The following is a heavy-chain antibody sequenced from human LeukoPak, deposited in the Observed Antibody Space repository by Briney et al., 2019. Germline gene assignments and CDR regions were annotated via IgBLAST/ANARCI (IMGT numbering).Heavy chain of an antibody. CDR2: IWYDGSNK. V-gene: IGHV3-33*01. CDR1: GFTFSSYG. D-gene: IGHD5-18*01. J-gene: IGHJ4*02. Sequence: PGRSLRLSCAASGFTFSSYGMHWVRQAPGKGLEWVAVIWYDGSNKYYADSVKGRFTISIDNSKNTLYLQMNSLRAEDTAVYYCARDLGDTATFDYWGQGTLVTVSS. CDR3: ARDLGDTATFDY.